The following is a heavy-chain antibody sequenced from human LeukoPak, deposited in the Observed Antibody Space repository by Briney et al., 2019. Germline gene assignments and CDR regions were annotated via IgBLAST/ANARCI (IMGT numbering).Heavy chain of an antibody. CDR2: MNPNSGRT. D-gene: IGHD6-6*01. CDR3: ARAARD. J-gene: IGHJ4*02. CDR1: GYTITSYD. V-gene: IGHV1-8*03. Sequence: ASVKVSCKASGYTITSYDINWVRQDTGQGLEWMGWMNPNSGRTGYEQKSLGRVTITRNTSISTAYMELNSLRSEDTAVYYGARAARDWGQGTLVTVSS.